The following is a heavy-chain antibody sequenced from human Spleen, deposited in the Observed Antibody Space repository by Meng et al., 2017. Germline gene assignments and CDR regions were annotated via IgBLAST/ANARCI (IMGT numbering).Heavy chain of an antibody. CDR3: ARGPPTMDHDFDY. Sequence: SVSRSFTFSVGGGIISVYYWSGIRQSPGKGLEWIGEINHGGSTNYNPSLESRATISVDTSKNNFSVKLGSVTAADTAVYYCARGPPTMDHDFDYWGQGTLVTVSS. CDR1: GGIISVYY. V-gene: IGHV4-34*01. CDR2: INHGGST. J-gene: IGHJ4*02. D-gene: IGHD5-24*01.